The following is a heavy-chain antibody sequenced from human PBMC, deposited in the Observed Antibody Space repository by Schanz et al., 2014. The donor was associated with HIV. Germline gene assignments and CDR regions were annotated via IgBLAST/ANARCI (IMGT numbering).Heavy chain of an antibody. CDR1: GFAFSNYA. D-gene: IGHD3-22*01. V-gene: IGHV3-23*04. CDR2: ITESGGRT. J-gene: IGHJ4*02. CDR3: AKPEYDSSGNSQSHFDY. Sequence: EVQLVESGGGLVQPGGSLTLSCAASGFAFSNYAMSWVRQAPGKGLEWVSSITESGGRTYYADSVNGRFTISRDNSKNTLYLQMTTLRTEDTAVYYCAKPEYDSSGNSQSHFDYWGQGTLVTVSP.